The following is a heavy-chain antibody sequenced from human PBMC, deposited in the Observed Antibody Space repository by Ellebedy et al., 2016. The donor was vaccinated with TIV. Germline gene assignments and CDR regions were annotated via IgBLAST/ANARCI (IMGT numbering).Heavy chain of an antibody. Sequence: AASVKVSCKASGYTFTSYDINWVRQATGQGLEWMGWMNPNSGNTGYAQKFQGRVTMTRNTSISTAYMELSSLRSEDTAVYYCARGRPGMAYNWFDPWGQGTLVTVSS. J-gene: IGHJ5*02. V-gene: IGHV1-8*01. CDR3: ARGRPGMAYNWFDP. D-gene: IGHD5-24*01. CDR1: GYTFTSYD. CDR2: MNPNSGNT.